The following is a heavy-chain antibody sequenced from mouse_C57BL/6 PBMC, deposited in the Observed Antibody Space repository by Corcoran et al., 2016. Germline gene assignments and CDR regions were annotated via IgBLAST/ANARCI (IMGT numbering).Heavy chain of an antibody. J-gene: IGHJ4*01. D-gene: IGHD1-1*01. Sequence: QVQLKQSGTELVRPGASVKLSCKASGYTFTDYYINWVKQRPGQGLEWIARIYPGSGNTYYNEKFKGKATLTAEKSSSTAYMQLSSLTSEDSAVYFCARGGSSYVYAMDYWGQGTSVTVSS. CDR3: ARGGSSYVYAMDY. CDR2: IYPGSGNT. CDR1: GYTFTDYY. V-gene: IGHV1-76*01.